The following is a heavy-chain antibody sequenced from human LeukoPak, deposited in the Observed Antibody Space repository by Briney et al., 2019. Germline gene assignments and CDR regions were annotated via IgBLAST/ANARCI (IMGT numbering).Heavy chain of an antibody. Sequence: GGSLRLSCAASGFTFSSYGMSWVRQAPGKGLQWVSVIIGGSSTYYADSVKGRFTISRDNSRNTLYLQMNSLRAEDTAVYYCAKENTMVRGVSECWGQGTLVTVSS. D-gene: IGHD3-10*01. J-gene: IGHJ4*02. CDR1: GFTFSSYG. V-gene: IGHV3-23*01. CDR2: IIGGSST. CDR3: AKENTMVRGVSEC.